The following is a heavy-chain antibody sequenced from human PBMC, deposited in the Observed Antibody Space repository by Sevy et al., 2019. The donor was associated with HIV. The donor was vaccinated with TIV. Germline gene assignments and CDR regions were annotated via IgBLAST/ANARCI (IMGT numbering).Heavy chain of an antibody. J-gene: IGHJ6*02. CDR2: MNPNNGNK. CDR3: ARGFDVCDTSPGGLDV. Sequence: ASVKVSCRASGYTFTTYGINWVRQATGQGLEWMGWMNPNNGNKGYAQKFQGRLTMTRNTSISTAYMELTSLRSDDTAVYYCARGFDVCDTSPGGLDVWGQGTTVTVSS. CDR1: GYTFTTYG. V-gene: IGHV1-8*01.